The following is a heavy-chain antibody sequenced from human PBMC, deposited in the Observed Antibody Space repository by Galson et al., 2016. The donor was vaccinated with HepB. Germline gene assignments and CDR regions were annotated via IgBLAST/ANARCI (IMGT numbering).Heavy chain of an antibody. CDR1: GESISNTRYY. CDR3: ARHRGLGPWDY. J-gene: IGHJ4*02. Sequence: SETLSLTCTVSGESISNTRYYWGWIRQPPGKGLEWIGSINYSGNSDHNPSLRSRVIISKDTSKNQFSLKLTSVTAADTAVSYCARHRGLGPWDYWGQGSLVTVSS. V-gene: IGHV4-39*01. CDR2: INYSGNS. D-gene: IGHD3-10*01.